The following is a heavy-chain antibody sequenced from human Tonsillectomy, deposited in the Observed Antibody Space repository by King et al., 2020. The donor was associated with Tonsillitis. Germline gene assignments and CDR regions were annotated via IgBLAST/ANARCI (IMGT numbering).Heavy chain of an antibody. J-gene: IGHJ1*01. CDR3: ARDLGGFGELD. D-gene: IGHD3-10*01. V-gene: IGHV4-59*01. CDR2: IYYSGST. Sequence: HVQLQESGPGLVKPSETLSLNCTVSGGSIISYYWSWIRQPPGKGLEWIGNIYYSGSTNYNPSLKSRVTISVDKSKNQFSLNLNSVTAADTAVYYCARDLGGFGELDWGQGTLVTVSS. CDR1: GGSIISYY.